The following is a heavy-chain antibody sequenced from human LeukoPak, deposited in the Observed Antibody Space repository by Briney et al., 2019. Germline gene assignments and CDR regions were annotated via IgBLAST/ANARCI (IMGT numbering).Heavy chain of an antibody. CDR3: ARHYGP. CDR2: IYDSGST. D-gene: IGHD3-10*01. Sequence: PGGSLRLSCAASGFTFSTYSMKWVRQPPGKGLEWIGSIYDSGSTYYNPSLKSRVTISVDTSKNQFSLKLNSVTAADTAVYYCARHYGPWGQGTLVTVSS. J-gene: IGHJ5*02. V-gene: IGHV4-39*01. CDR1: GFTFSTYSMK.